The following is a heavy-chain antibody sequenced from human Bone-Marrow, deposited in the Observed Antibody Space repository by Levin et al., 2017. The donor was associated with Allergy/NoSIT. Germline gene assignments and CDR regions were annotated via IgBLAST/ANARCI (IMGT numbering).Heavy chain of an antibody. CDR1: GFTFDDYG. Sequence: LSLTCAGSGFTFDDYGMHWVRQRPGKGLEWISGISWNSGSVGYADSVKGRFTISRDNAKNSLYLQMNSLRPEDTALYHCAKDMRGNYYDSSDYSNLLRDFYYGMDVWGQGTTVMVSS. J-gene: IGHJ6*02. CDR3: AKDMRGNYYDSSDYSNLLRDFYYGMDV. CDR2: ISWNSGSV. V-gene: IGHV3-9*01. D-gene: IGHD3-22*01.